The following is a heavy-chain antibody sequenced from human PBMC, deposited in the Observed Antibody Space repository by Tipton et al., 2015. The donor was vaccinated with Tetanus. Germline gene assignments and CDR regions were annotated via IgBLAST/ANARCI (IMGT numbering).Heavy chain of an antibody. Sequence: TLSLTCTVSGGSISSSSYYWGWIRQPPGKGLEWIGSIYYSGSTYYNPSLKSRVTISVDTSKNQFSLKLSSVTAADTAVYYCARVLRGYSYVLYYYYDMDVWGQGTTVTVSS. CDR2: IYYSGST. CDR3: ARVLRGYSYVLYYYYDMDV. V-gene: IGHV4-39*07. CDR1: GGSISSSSYY. D-gene: IGHD5-18*01. J-gene: IGHJ6*02.